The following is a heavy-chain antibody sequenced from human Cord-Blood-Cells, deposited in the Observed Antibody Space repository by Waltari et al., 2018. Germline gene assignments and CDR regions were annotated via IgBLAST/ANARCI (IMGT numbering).Heavy chain of an antibody. CDR2: INHSGRT. D-gene: IGHD6-13*01. V-gene: IGHV4-34*01. CDR1: GGSFSGDY. Sequence: QVQLQQWGAGLLKPSETLSLTCAVYGGSFSGDYWSWLRQPPGKGLEWIGAINHSGRTNYNPSLTSRVTISVDTSKNQFSLKLSSVTAADTAVYYCARGLVHIAAAGNAFDIWGQGTMVTVSS. CDR3: ARGLVHIAAAGNAFDI. J-gene: IGHJ3*02.